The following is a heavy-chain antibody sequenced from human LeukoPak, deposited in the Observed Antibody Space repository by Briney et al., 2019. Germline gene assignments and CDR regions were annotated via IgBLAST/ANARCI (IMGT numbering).Heavy chain of an antibody. CDR2: IYYGGST. J-gene: IGHJ6*02. V-gene: IGHV4-39*07. CDR3: ARLRGEVDAAMVRSPKKYYYYYGMDV. D-gene: IGHD5-18*01. CDR1: VGSISTTSYY. Sequence: PSETLSLTCTVSVGSISTTSYYWGWIRQPPGKGLEWIGSIYYGGSTYYSPSLKSRVTISLDTSKHQFSLKLSSVTAADTAVYYCARLRGEVDAAMVRSPKKYYYYYGMDVWGQGTTVTVSS.